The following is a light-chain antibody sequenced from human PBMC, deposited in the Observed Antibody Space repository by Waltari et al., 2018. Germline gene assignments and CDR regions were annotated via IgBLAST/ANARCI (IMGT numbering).Light chain of an antibody. J-gene: IGLJ2*01. CDR3: CSFAGSHTYVV. CDR2: DAS. Sequence: QSALTQPRSVSGSPGQSVTISCTGTSSDVGGSHYVSWYQQHPGKAPKLMLYDASKRPSGVPDRFSGSKSGNTASLTISGLQTEDEADYYCCSFAGSHTYVVFGGGTKLTVL. CDR1: SSDVGGSHY. V-gene: IGLV2-11*02.